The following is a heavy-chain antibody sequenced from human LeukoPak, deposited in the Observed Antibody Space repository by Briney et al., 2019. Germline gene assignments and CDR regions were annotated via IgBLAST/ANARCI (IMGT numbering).Heavy chain of an antibody. CDR2: TRDKGNSYTT. Sequence: GGSLRLSCAASGFSFSDHYMDWVRQAPGKGLEWVGRTRDKGNSYTTEYAESVKGRFTVSSDDSKNSVDLQMNSLRIEDTAVYYCARGPERGSSPYYHYGMDVWGQGTTVTVSS. V-gene: IGHV3-72*01. J-gene: IGHJ6*02. D-gene: IGHD1-26*01. CDR1: GFSFSDHY. CDR3: ARGPERGSSPYYHYGMDV.